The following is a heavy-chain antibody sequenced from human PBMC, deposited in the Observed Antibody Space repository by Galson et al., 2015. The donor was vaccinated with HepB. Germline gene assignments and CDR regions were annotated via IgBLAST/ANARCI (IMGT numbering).Heavy chain of an antibody. CDR3: ARVRTDPMVRGTDAFDI. D-gene: IGHD3-10*01. CDR2: INPSGGST. CDR1: GYTFTSYY. Sequence: SVKVSCKASGYTFTSYYMHWVRQAPGQGLEWMGIINPSGGSTSYAQKFQGRVTMTRDTSTSTVYMELSSLRSEDTAVYYCARVRTDPMVRGTDAFDIWGQGTMVTVSS. V-gene: IGHV1-46*01. J-gene: IGHJ3*02.